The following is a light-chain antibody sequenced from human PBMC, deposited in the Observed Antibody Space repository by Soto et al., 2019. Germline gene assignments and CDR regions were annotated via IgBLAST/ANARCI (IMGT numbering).Light chain of an antibody. CDR2: AAS. J-gene: IGKJ1*01. CDR3: QKYNSVPWT. V-gene: IGKV1-27*01. Sequence: DIQMTQSPSSLSASVGDRVTITCRASQGISNYLAWYQQKPGKVPKLLIYAASTLQSGVPSRFSGSGSGTDFNLTISRLQPEDVATYCCQKYNSVPWTFGQGTKVEIK. CDR1: QGISNY.